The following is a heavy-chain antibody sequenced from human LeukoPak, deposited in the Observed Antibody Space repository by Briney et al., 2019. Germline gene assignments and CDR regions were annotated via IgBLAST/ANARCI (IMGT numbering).Heavy chain of an antibody. CDR1: GGTFSSYA. D-gene: IGHD2-2*02. J-gene: IGHJ3*02. Sequence: SVKGSCKASGGTFSSYAISWVRQAPGQGLEWMGGIIPIFGTANYAQKFQGRVTITADESTSTAYMELSSLRSEDTAVYYCARDESRCSSTSCYIGDFAFDIWGQGTMVTVSS. V-gene: IGHV1-69*13. CDR3: ARDESRCSSTSCYIGDFAFDI. CDR2: IIPIFGTA.